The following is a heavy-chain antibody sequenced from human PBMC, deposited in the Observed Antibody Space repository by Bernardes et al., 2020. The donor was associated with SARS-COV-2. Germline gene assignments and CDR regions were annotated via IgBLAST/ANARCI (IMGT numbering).Heavy chain of an antibody. D-gene: IGHD2-15*01. V-gene: IGHV3-21*01. CDR2: IIGASGSI. CDR1: GFTFSSCS. CDR3: ASCGGSCYTDPFDY. J-gene: IGHJ4*02. Sequence: GRSLRLSCAASGFTFSSCSMNWVRQAPAKGLEWVSSIIGASGSIYYADSVKGRFTISRDNAKSSLYLQMNSLRAEDTAVYYCASCGGSCYTDPFDYWGQGTLVTVSS.